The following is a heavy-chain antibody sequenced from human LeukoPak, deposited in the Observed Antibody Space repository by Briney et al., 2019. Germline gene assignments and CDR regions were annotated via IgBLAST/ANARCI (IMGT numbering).Heavy chain of an antibody. CDR3: ARETTLTTSLFDL. Sequence: GGSLRLSCAASGFTFSDYYMSWIRQAPGKGLEWVSYISSSGTTIYYADSVKGRFTISRDNAKNSLYLQMNSLRAEDTAVYYCARETTLTTSLFDLWGQGTLVTVSS. CDR2: ISSSGTTI. J-gene: IGHJ4*02. V-gene: IGHV3-11*01. CDR1: GFTFSDYY. D-gene: IGHD4-11*01.